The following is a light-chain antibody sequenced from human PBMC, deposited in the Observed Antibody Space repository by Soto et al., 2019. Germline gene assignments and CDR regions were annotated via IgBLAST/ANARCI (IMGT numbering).Light chain of an antibody. V-gene: IGKV3-11*01. CDR2: GAF. CDR3: QQRNIWPPVT. J-gene: IGKJ5*01. Sequence: PGERATLSCRASPSVSNYLAWYQQKPGQAPRLLIYGAFNRATGIPARFCGSGSGADFTLTISSLEPEDFAVYYCQQRNIWPPVTFGQGTRLEIK. CDR1: PSVSNY.